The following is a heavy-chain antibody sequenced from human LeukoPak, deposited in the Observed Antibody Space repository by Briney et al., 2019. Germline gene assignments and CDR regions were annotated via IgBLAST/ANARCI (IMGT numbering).Heavy chain of an antibody. V-gene: IGHV3-7*01. D-gene: IGHD2-8*01. Sequence: PGGSLRLSCAASGFTFSTYWMSWVRQVPGKGLEWVANINQDGSQRRYVDSVQGRFTISRDNTKNSLFLQMNSLRAEDTAVYYCARLKDDVTKLDYWGQGTLVTVS. CDR2: INQDGSQR. CDR3: ARLKDDVTKLDY. J-gene: IGHJ4*02. CDR1: GFTFSTYW.